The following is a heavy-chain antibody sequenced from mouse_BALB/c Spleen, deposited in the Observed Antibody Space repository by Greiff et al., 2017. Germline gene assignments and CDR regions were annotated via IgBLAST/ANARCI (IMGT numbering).Heavy chain of an antibody. Sequence: EVKLQESGAELVKPGASVKLSCTASGFNIKDTYMHWVKQRPEQGLEWIGRIDPANGNTKYDPKFQGKATITADTSSNTAYLQLSSLTSEDTAVYYCASDYFDYWGQGTTLTVSS. V-gene: IGHV14-3*02. CDR3: ASDYFDY. CDR1: GFNIKDTY. J-gene: IGHJ2*01. CDR2: IDPANGNT.